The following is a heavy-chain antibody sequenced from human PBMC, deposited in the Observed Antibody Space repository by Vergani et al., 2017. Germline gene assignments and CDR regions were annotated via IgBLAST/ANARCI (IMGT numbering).Heavy chain of an antibody. V-gene: IGHV4-38-2*02. CDR3: ARAALGYVWVRYEAWFDP. J-gene: IGHJ5*02. Sequence: QVQLQESGPGLVKPSETLSLTCTVSGYSISSGYYWGWIRQPPGKGLEWIGSIYHSGSSYYNPSLKSRVPRSVSPSKNQFCLKLSSVTAADTAVYYGARAALGYVWVRYEAWFDPGGQGSLVTV. CDR1: GYSISSGYY. CDR2: IYHSGSS. D-gene: IGHD3-16*01.